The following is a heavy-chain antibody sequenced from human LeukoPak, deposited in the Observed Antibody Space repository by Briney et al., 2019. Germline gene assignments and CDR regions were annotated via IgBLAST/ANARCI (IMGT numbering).Heavy chain of an antibody. CDR2: ISSSSTI. D-gene: IGHD3-3*01. Sequence: GGSLRLSCAVSGFTCSDYSMNWVRQAPGKGLEWVSYISSSSTIYYADSVKGRFTISRDNAKNSLYLQMNSLRAEDTAVYYCARDITIFGVVPGWFDPWGQGTLVTVSS. CDR1: GFTCSDYS. CDR3: ARDITIFGVVPGWFDP. V-gene: IGHV3-48*01. J-gene: IGHJ5*02.